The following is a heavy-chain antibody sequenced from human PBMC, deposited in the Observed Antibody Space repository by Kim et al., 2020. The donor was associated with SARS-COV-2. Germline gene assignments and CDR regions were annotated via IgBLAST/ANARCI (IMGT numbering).Heavy chain of an antibody. CDR1: GGSISSSSYY. J-gene: IGHJ4*02. D-gene: IGHD3-10*01. V-gene: IGHV4-39*01. Sequence: SETLSLTCTVSGGSISSSSYYWGWIRQPPGKGLEWIGSIYYSGSTYYNPSLKSRVTISVDTSKNQFSLKLSSVTAADTAVYYCARQGTITMVRGVDGADYWGQGTLVTVSS. CDR2: IYYSGST. CDR3: ARQGTITMVRGVDGADY.